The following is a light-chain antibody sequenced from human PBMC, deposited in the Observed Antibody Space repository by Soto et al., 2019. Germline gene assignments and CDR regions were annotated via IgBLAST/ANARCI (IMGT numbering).Light chain of an antibody. CDR3: QQYNNCPVT. J-gene: IGKJ3*01. CDR1: QSVSSN. Sequence: DIVMTQSPSTLSVSPGERTTLSCRASQSVSSNLAWYQQKPGQAPRLLIYGASTRATGIPARFSGSGSGTEFTLTISSLQSEDFAVYYCQQYNNCPVTFGPGTKVDIK. CDR2: GAS. V-gene: IGKV3-15*01.